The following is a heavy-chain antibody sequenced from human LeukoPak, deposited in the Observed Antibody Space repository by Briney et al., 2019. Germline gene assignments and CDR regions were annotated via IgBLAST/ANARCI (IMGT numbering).Heavy chain of an antibody. CDR1: GFTFSSYA. CDR3: ARDHDSSGYYD. D-gene: IGHD3-22*01. CDR2: ITGSGGGT. J-gene: IGHJ4*02. V-gene: IGHV3-23*01. Sequence: GGSLRLSCAASGFTFSSYAMSWVRQAPGKGLEWVSVITGSGGGTDYADSVKGRFTISRDNSKNTLYLQMNSLRAEDTAVYYCARDHDSSGYYDWGQGTLVTVSS.